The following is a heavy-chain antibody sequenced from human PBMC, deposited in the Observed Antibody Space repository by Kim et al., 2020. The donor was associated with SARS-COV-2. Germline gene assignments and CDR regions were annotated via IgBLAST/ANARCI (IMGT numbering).Heavy chain of an antibody. Sequence: GGSLRLSCAASGFAFSDYGMHWVRQAPGKGLEWVTLIWYDGSNEYYADSVKGRFTISRDNSRNTLFLQMNSLRAEDTAVYYCARKDGGSIDYWGQGTLVT. J-gene: IGHJ4*02. D-gene: IGHD2-15*01. CDR2: IWYDGSNE. CDR1: GFAFSDYG. CDR3: ARKDGGSIDY. V-gene: IGHV3-33*01.